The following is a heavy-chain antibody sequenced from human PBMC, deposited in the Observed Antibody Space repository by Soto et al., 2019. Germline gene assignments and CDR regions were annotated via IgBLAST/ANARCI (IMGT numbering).Heavy chain of an antibody. J-gene: IGHJ6*02. V-gene: IGHV4-34*01. CDR1: GGSFSGYY. CDR2: INHSGST. D-gene: IGHD6-13*01. CDR3: ARGRGGQLVFGYYYYGMDV. Sequence: LSLTCAVYGGSFSGYYWSWIRQPPGKGLEWIGEINHSGSTNYNPSLKSRVTISVDTSKNQFSLKLSSVTAADTAVYYCARGRGGQLVFGYYYYGMDVWGQGTTVTVSS.